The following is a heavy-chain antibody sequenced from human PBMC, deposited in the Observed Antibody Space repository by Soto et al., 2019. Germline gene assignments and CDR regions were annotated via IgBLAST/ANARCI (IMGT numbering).Heavy chain of an antibody. Sequence: GGSLRLSCAASGFIVSYNYINWVRQAPGKGLEWVSVTYTGGYTYYADSVKGRFTTSRDSTKNSFYLQMNSLRAEDTAVYYCARDHINGWKFDYWGRGTLVTVSS. J-gene: IGHJ4*02. CDR3: ARDHINGWKFDY. D-gene: IGHD6-19*01. V-gene: IGHV3-53*01. CDR2: TYTGGYT. CDR1: GFIVSYNY.